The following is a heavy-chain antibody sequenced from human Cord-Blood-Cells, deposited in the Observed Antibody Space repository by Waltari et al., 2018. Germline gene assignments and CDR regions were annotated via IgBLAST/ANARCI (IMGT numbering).Heavy chain of an antibody. CDR2: INHSGST. D-gene: IGHD4-17*01. J-gene: IGHJ4*02. Sequence: QVQLRQWGAGLLKPSETLSLTCAVYGGSFSGYYWSWIRQPPGKGLEWIGEINHSGSTNYNPSLKSRVTISVDTSKNQFSLKLSSVTAADTAVYYCARLNGDYFDYWGQGTLVTVSS. CDR1: GGSFSGYY. CDR3: ARLNGDYFDY. V-gene: IGHV4-34*01.